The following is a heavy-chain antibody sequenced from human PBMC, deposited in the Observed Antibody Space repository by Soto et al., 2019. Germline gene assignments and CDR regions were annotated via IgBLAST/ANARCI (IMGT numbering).Heavy chain of an antibody. CDR2: IYSGGST. CDR1: GFTVSYNY. D-gene: IGHD2-15*01. CDR3: ARGYPTGGNGLDV. J-gene: IGHJ6*02. V-gene: IGHV3-53*01. Sequence: PGGSLRLSCAASGFTVSYNYMNWVRQAPGKGLEWVSVIYSGGSTYYTDSVKGRFTISRYNSKNTLYLQMNSLRAEDTAVCYCARGYPTGGNGLDVWGQGTTVTVSS.